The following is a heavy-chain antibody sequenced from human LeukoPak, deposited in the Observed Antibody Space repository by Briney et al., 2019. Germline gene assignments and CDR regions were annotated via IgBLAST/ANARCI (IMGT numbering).Heavy chain of an antibody. Sequence: SETLSLTCTVSGGSISNYYRNWIRQPPGKGLEWIGYIYYGGSTNYNPSLQSRVIISVDKSKNQFSLKLTSVTAADTAVYYCARDRGSGYLYFGYWGQGTLVTVSS. CDR3: ARDRGSGYLYFGY. CDR1: GGSISNYY. J-gene: IGHJ4*02. D-gene: IGHD3-22*01. CDR2: IYYGGST. V-gene: IGHV4-59*01.